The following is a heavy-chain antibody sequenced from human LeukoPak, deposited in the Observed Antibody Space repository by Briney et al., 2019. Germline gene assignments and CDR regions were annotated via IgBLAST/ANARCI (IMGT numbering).Heavy chain of an antibody. CDR3: ARVTWPAARPSFDY. V-gene: IGHV1-18*01. D-gene: IGHD2-2*01. CDR2: ISAYNGNT. Sequence: ASVKVSCKASGYTFTSYGISWVRQAPGQGLEWMGWISAYNGNTNYAQKLQGRVTMTTDTSTSTAYMELRSLRSDDTAVYYCARVTWPAARPSFDYWGQGTLVTVSS. J-gene: IGHJ4*02. CDR1: GYTFTSYG.